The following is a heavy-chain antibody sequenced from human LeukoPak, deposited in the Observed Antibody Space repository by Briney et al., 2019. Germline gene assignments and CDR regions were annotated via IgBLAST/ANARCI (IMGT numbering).Heavy chain of an antibody. Sequence: GGSLRLSCAASGFTFSSYSMNWVRQAPGMGPECVAVISYDGSNKYYADSVKGRFTISRDNSKDTLYLQMNSLRAEDTAVYYCAKDKTTEKYYFDYWGQGTLVTVSS. J-gene: IGHJ4*02. CDR2: ISYDGSNK. CDR3: AKDKTTEKYYFDY. CDR1: GFTFSSYS. D-gene: IGHD4-17*01. V-gene: IGHV3-30*18.